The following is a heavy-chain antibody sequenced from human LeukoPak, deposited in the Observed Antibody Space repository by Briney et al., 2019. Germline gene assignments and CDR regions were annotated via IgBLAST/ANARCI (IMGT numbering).Heavy chain of an antibody. D-gene: IGHD2-21*01. CDR1: GYTFTGYY. V-gene: IGHV1-2*02. CDR3: ARAHTPKHIVVVKAHVIPGFDY. J-gene: IGHJ4*02. CDR2: INPNSGGT. Sequence: ASVKVSCKASGYTFTGYYMHWVRQAPGQGLEWMGWINPNSGGTNYAQKFQGRVTMTRDTSISTAYMELSRLRSDDTAVCYCARAHTPKHIVVVKAHVIPGFDYWGQGTLVTVSS.